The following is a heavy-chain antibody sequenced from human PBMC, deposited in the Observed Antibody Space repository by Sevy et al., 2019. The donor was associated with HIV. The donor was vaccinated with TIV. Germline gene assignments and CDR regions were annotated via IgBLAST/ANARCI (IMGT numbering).Heavy chain of an antibody. Sequence: GGSLRLSCAASGFTFSSYAMSWVRQAPGKGLEWVSAISGSGGSTYYADSVKGRFTISRDNSKNTLYLRMHSLRAEDTAVYYCANWRGVYSCSSLSDLDYWGQGPLVTVSS. D-gene: IGHD6-6*01. CDR1: GFTFSSYA. CDR2: ISGSGGST. V-gene: IGHV3-23*01. CDR3: ANWRGVYSCSSLSDLDY. J-gene: IGHJ4*02.